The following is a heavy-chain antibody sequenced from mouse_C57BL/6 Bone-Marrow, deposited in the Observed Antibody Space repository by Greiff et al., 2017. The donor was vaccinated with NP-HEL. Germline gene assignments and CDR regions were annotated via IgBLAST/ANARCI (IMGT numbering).Heavy chain of an antibody. D-gene: IGHD1-1*01. J-gene: IGHJ1*03. CDR3: ARRDITTVVDWYFDV. CDR1: GYTFTSYW. CDR2: INPSSGYT. V-gene: IGHV1-7*01. Sequence: QVHVKQPGAELAKPGASVKLSCKASGYTFTSYWMHWVKQRPGQGLEWIGYINPSSGYTKYNQKFKDKATLTADKSSSTAYMQLSSLTYEDSAVYYCARRDITTVVDWYFDVWGTGTTVTVSS.